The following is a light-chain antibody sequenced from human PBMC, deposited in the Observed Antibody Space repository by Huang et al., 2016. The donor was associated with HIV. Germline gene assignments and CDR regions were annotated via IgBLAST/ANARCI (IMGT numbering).Light chain of an antibody. V-gene: IGKV3-15*01. Sequence: EILMTQSPATLSVSPGESATLSCRASPSVSSNLAWYQQKPGQAPRLLIYGASTLATGIPARFSGSGSGTEFTLTISSLQSEDFAVYYCQQYTEWPYTFGRGTKVEIK. J-gene: IGKJ2*01. CDR1: PSVSSN. CDR2: GAS. CDR3: QQYTEWPYT.